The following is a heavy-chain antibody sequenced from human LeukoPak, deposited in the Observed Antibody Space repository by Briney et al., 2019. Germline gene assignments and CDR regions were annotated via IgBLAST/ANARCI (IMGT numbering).Heavy chain of an antibody. CDR1: GGTFSSYA. Sequence: ASVKVSCKASGGTFSSYAISWVRQAPGQGLEWMGRIIPILGIANYAQKFQGRVTITADKSTSTAYMELSSLRSEDTAVYYCARDSSGDGYNPSGSFDYWGQGTLVTVSS. CDR2: IIPILGIA. J-gene: IGHJ4*02. V-gene: IGHV1-69*04. D-gene: IGHD5-24*01. CDR3: ARDSSGDGYNPSGSFDY.